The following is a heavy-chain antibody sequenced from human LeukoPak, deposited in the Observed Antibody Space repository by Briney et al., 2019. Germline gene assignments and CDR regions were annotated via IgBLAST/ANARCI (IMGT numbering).Heavy chain of an antibody. J-gene: IGHJ4*02. V-gene: IGHV3-74*01. CDR1: GFTFINFG. Sequence: PGRSLRLSCAASGFTFINFGIHWIRQAPGKGLVWVSRIHSDGIGTSYADSVRGRFTISRDNAKNTLYLQMNSLRAEDTAVYYCARDQGSFDYWGQGTLVTVSS. CDR3: ARDQGSFDY. CDR2: IHSDGIGT.